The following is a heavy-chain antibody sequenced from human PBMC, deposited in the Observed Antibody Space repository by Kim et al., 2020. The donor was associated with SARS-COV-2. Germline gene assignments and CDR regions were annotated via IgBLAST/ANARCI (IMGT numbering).Heavy chain of an antibody. V-gene: IGHV3-74*01. CDR1: GFTFSNNW. CDR3: ARGTIIGTSSATFDP. D-gene: IGHD1-7*01. Sequence: GGSLRLSCAASGFTFSNNWMNWVRQAPGKGLVWVARINDDGSSTSYADSVKGRFTISRDNAENTLYLQMNSLRAEDAAVYYCARGTIIGTSSATFDPWGQGTLVTVSS. J-gene: IGHJ5*02. CDR2: INDDGSST.